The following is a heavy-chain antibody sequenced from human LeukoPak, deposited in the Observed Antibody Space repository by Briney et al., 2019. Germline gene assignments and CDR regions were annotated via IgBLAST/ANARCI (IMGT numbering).Heavy chain of an antibody. D-gene: IGHD6-13*01. Sequence: GGSLRLSCAASGFTFSSYAMTWVRQAPGKGLEWVSTISGDGGTTFYADSVKGRSTISRENSKNTLYLQMSSLRADDTAVYYCAKSGSTWYDYFDFWGQGALVTVSS. CDR3: AKSGSTWYDYFDF. CDR1: GFTFSSYA. J-gene: IGHJ4*02. V-gene: IGHV3-23*01. CDR2: ISGDGGTT.